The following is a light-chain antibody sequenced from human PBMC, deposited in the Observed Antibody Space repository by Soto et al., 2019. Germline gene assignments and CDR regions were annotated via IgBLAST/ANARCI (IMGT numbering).Light chain of an antibody. V-gene: IGKV3-20*01. CDR1: QSVRSSY. CDR2: GAS. J-gene: IGKJ1*01. CDR3: QQYGSSPRT. Sequence: EIVLTQSPGTLSLSPGERATLSCGASQSVRSSYLAWYQQKPGQAPRLLIYGASSRATGIPDRFSGSGSGTDFTLTISRLEPEDFAVYYFQQYGSSPRTFGQGTKVEIK.